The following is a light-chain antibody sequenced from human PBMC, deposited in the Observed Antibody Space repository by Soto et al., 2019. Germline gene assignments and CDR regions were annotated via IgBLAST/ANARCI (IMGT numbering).Light chain of an antibody. CDR1: SSNIGNNA. J-gene: IGLJ2*01. Sequence: QSVLTQPPSVSEAPRQRVTISCSGSSSNIGNNAVNWYQQLPGKAPKLLIYYDDLLPSGVSDRFSGSKSGTSASLAISGLQSEDEADYYCAAWDDSLNEGVFGGGTNSPS. V-gene: IGLV1-36*01. CDR3: AAWDDSLNEGV. CDR2: YDD.